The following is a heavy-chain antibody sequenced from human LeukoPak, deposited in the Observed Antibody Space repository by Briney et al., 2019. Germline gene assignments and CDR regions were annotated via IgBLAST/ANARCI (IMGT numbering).Heavy chain of an antibody. CDR1: GYTFTGYY. D-gene: IGHD2-15*01. Sequence: ASVKVSCKASGYTFTGYYMHWVRQAPGQGLEWMGWINPNSGGTNYAQKFQGRVTMTRDTSISTAYMELSSLRSEDTAVYYCARSYPYCSGGSCYFWYFDLWGRGTLVTVSS. V-gene: IGHV1-2*02. J-gene: IGHJ2*01. CDR2: INPNSGGT. CDR3: ARSYPYCSGGSCYFWYFDL.